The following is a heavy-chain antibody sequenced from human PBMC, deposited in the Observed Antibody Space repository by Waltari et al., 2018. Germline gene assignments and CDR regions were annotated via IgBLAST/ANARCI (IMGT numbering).Heavy chain of an antibody. J-gene: IGHJ4*02. Sequence: QVQLVPSGAEVKKPGSSVKVSGKASGGTFSSYTIPWARQAHGQGLEWMGRIIHILSIANYAQKFQGRVTITADKSTSTAYMELSSLRSEDTAVYYCASSNIAAAVLLFDYWGQGTLVTVSS. D-gene: IGHD6-13*01. CDR3: ASSNIAAAVLLFDY. V-gene: IGHV1-69*02. CDR2: IIHILSIA. CDR1: GGTFSSYT.